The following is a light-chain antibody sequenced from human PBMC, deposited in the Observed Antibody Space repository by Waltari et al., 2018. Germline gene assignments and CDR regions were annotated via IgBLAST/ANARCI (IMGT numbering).Light chain of an antibody. CDR2: QIS. CDR3: MQALQIPRT. V-gene: IGKV2-28*01. Sequence: MTQSPSSLSASVGDRVTITCRASQSISSYLNWYQQKPGQSPQLLIYQISNRASGVPDRISGSGSGTDFTLKISRVEAEDVGVYYCMQALQIPRTFGQGTKLEIK. CDR1: QSISSY. J-gene: IGKJ2*01.